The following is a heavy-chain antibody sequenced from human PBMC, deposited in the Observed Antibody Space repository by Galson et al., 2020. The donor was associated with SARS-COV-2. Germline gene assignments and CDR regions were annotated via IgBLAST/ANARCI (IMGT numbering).Heavy chain of an antibody. J-gene: IGHJ4*02. CDR1: GYTFNSYG. CDR2: ISVYSGNT. D-gene: IGHD2-2*01. Sequence: ASVKVSCKASGYTFNSYGVNWVRRAPGQGLECMGWISVYSGNTNYAQKFQGRVSMTADTSTSTAYMELRSLRSDDTAVYYCARDRVVAAGTPGEYWGQGTQVTVYS. CDR3: ARDRVVAAGTPGEY. V-gene: IGHV1-18*01.